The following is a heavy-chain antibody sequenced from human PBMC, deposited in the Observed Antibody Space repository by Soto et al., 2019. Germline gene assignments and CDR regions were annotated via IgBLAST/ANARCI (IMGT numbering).Heavy chain of an antibody. Sequence: PGGSLRLSCVVSGFPFTSAWLHWVRQAPGKGLEWVARIKSKTSGETRDYAAPVKGRFTISRDDSKNTVWLQMNSLKSEDSAVYYCAADYSGGNYPIDYWGQGRLVTVSS. CDR1: GFPFTSAW. J-gene: IGHJ4*02. V-gene: IGHV3-15*07. CDR3: AADYSGGNYPIDY. D-gene: IGHD1-26*01. CDR2: IKSKTSGETR.